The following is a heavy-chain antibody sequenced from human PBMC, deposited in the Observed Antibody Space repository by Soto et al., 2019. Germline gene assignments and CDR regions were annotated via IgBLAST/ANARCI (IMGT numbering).Heavy chain of an antibody. D-gene: IGHD1-1*01. CDR1: GGTFSSYA. V-gene: IGHV1-69*12. Sequence: QVQLVQSGAEVKKPGSSVKVSCKASGGTFSSYAISWVRQAPGQGLEWMGGIIPIFGTANYAQKFQGRVKITADESTSTAYMELSRLRSEDTAVYYCATHPMGTIPYHYGMDVWGQGSTVTDSS. J-gene: IGHJ6*02. CDR3: ATHPMGTIPYHYGMDV. CDR2: IIPIFGTA.